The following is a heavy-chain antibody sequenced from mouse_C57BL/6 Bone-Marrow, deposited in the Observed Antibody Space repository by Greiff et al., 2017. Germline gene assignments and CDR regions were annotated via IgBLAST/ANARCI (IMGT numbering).Heavy chain of an antibody. Sequence: VQLQQPGAELVKPGASVKLSCKASGYTFTSYWMHWVKQRPGQGLEWIGMIHPNSGSTNYNEKFKSKATLTVDKSSSTAYMQLSSLTSADSAVYYCARREPTVVRFDYWGQGTTLTVSS. V-gene: IGHV1-64*01. J-gene: IGHJ2*01. CDR1: GYTFTSYW. D-gene: IGHD1-1*01. CDR3: ARREPTVVRFDY. CDR2: IHPNSGST.